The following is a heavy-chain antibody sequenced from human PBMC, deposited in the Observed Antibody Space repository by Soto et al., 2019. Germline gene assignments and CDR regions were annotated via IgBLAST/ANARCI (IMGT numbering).Heavy chain of an antibody. Sequence: GGSLRLSCAASGFTFSSYGMHWVRQAPGKGLEWVAVIWYDGSNKYYADSVKGRFTISRDNSKNTLYLQMNSLRAEDTAVYYCAREGVVVVAATPDIRDEQAKIHAFDIWGQGTMVTVSS. D-gene: IGHD2-15*01. CDR2: IWYDGSNK. J-gene: IGHJ3*02. V-gene: IGHV3-33*01. CDR3: AREGVVVVAATPDIRDEQAKIHAFDI. CDR1: GFTFSSYG.